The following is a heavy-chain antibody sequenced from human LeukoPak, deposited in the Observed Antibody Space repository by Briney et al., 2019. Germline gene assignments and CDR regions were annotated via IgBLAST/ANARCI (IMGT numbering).Heavy chain of an antibody. CDR3: VRVAVAGNLNNWFDP. D-gene: IGHD6-19*01. V-gene: IGHV3-33*01. J-gene: IGHJ5*02. Sequence: PGRSLRLSCEASGFXFSNYGIHWVRQAPGKGLEWVAVIWYDGSNKYYADSVKGRFTISRDNSKNTLYLQMNSLRAEDTAVYYCVRVAVAGNLNNWFDPWGQGTLVTVSS. CDR2: IWYDGSNK. CDR1: GFXFSNYG.